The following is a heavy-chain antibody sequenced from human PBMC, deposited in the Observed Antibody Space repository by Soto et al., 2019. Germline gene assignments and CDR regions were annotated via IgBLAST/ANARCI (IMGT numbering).Heavy chain of an antibody. J-gene: IGHJ6*02. Sequence: LTCTVSGGSISSSSYYWGWIRQPPGKGPEWIGSIYYSGSTYYNPSLKSRVTISVDTSKNQFSLKLSSVTAADTAVYYCARRTAVEFGMDVWGQGTTVTVSS. V-gene: IGHV4-39*01. CDR2: IYYSGST. CDR1: GGSISSSSYY. D-gene: IGHD6-19*01. CDR3: ARRTAVEFGMDV.